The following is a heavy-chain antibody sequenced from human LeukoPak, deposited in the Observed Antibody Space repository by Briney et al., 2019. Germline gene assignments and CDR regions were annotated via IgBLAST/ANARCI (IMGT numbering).Heavy chain of an antibody. V-gene: IGHV4-59*01. CDR2: IYYSGST. J-gene: IGHJ3*02. Sequence: SETLSLTCTVSGGSISSYYWSWIRQPPGKGLEWIGYIYYSGSTNYNPSLKSRVTISVDTSKNQFSLKLSSVTAADTAVYYCARVWVTWFGELSGSYYAFDIWGQGTMVTVSS. CDR3: ARVWVTWFGELSGSYYAFDI. D-gene: IGHD3-10*01. CDR1: GGSISSYY.